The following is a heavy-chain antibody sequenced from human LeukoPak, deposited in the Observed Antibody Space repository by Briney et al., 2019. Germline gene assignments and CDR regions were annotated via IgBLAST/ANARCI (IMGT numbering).Heavy chain of an antibody. D-gene: IGHD6-13*01. CDR2: ISSSSSYI. J-gene: IGHJ4*02. V-gene: IGHV3-21*01. CDR3: AGGPYSSSWYAHFDY. CDR1: GFTFSSYS. Sequence: GGSLRLSCAASGFTFSSYSMNWVRQAPGKGLEWVSSISSSSSYIYYADSVKGRFTISRDNAKNSLYLQMNSLRAEDTAVYYCAGGPYSSSWYAHFDYWGQGTLVTVSS.